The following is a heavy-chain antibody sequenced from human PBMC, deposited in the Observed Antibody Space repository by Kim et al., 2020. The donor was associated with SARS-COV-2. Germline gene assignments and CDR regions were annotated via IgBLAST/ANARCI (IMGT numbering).Heavy chain of an antibody. CDR1: GGSISSSSYY. D-gene: IGHD6-19*01. CDR3: ARSSSGWYEGVISGHFDY. Sequence: SETLSLTCTVSGGSISSSSYYWGWIRQPPGKGLEWIGSIYYSGSTYYNPSLKSRVTISVDTSKNQFSLKLSSVTAADTAVYYCARSSSGWYEGVISGHFDYWGQGTLVTVSS. CDR2: IYYSGST. J-gene: IGHJ4*02. V-gene: IGHV4-39*01.